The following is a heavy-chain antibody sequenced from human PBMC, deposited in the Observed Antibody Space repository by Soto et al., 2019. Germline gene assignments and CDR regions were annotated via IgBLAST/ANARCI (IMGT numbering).Heavy chain of an antibody. V-gene: IGHV3-23*01. Sequence: GGSLRLSCAASGFTFSSYAMSWVRQAPGKGLEWVSTLSSSGASTYYADSVKGRFTISRDNSKNTLYLQMNSLRAADTALYYCESLGDYSTYRKFDHWGQGTLVTVSS. J-gene: IGHJ4*02. D-gene: IGHD4-4*01. CDR1: GFTFSSYA. CDR2: LSSSGAST. CDR3: ESLGDYSTYRKFDH.